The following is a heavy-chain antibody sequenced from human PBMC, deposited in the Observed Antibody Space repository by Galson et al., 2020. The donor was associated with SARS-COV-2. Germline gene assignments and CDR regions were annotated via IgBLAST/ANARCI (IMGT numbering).Heavy chain of an antibody. D-gene: IGHD3-10*01. J-gene: IGHJ6*02. CDR2: MSSGRSYI. CDR1: GFPFSNYA. CDR3: VRDAGDFNL. Sequence: GGSLRLSCVASGFPFSNYAMNWIRQTPGKGLEWVASMSSGRSYIYHADSVRGRFTISRDDAKNSLYLEMTSLRVEDSAVYYCVRDAGDFNLWGQGTTVTVSS. V-gene: IGHV3-21*01.